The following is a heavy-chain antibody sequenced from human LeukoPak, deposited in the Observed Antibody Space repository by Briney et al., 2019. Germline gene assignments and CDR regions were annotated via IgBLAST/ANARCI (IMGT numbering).Heavy chain of an antibody. CDR3: ARDRDSSGWSQPRYFDL. CDR1: GGSISSYY. V-gene: IGHV4-4*07. CDR2: IYTSGST. J-gene: IGHJ2*01. D-gene: IGHD6-19*01. Sequence: SETLSLTCTVSGGSISSYYWSWIRQPAGKGLEWIGRIYTSGSTNYNPSLKSRVTMSVDTSKNQFSLKLSSVTAADTAVYYCARDRDSSGWSQPRYFDLWGRGTLVTVSS.